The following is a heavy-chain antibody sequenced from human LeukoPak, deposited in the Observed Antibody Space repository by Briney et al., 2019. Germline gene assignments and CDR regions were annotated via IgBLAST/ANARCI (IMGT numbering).Heavy chain of an antibody. V-gene: IGHV4-59*01. J-gene: IGHJ3*02. CDR3: ARGGTAVIAPYAFDI. D-gene: IGHD4-23*01. CDR1: GGSISSYY. Sequence: PSETLSLTCTVSGGSISSYYWSWIRQPPGKGLEWVGYISYSGSTNFNPSLKSRVTISVDTSKNQFSLKLSSLTAADTAVYYCARGGTAVIAPYAFDIWGQGTMVTVSS. CDR2: ISYSGST.